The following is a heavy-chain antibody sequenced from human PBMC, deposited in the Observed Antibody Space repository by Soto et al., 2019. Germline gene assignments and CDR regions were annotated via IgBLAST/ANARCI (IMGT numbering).Heavy chain of an antibody. J-gene: IGHJ5*02. Sequence: HSETLSLTCSVSGASIGSGGDYWTWIRQSPGKGLEWIGYISDSGSTFYNPSLRSRLTIALDTSKNHFSLKLNSVTAADTAVYYCAKYQPPEFDPWGQGSPVTVSS. CDR2: ISDSGST. CDR1: GASIGSGGDY. D-gene: IGHD2-2*01. V-gene: IGHV4-30-4*08. CDR3: AKYQPPEFDP.